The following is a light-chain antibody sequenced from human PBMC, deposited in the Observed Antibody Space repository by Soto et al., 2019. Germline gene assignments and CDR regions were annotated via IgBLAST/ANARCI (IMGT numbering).Light chain of an antibody. Sequence: EIVLTQSPGTLSLSPGERATLSCRASQSVSTNYLAWYQQKPGQAPRLLIYGASDRATGIPDRLSGSGSGKDFTLTISRLEYEDFAVYYCQQYGTSPYTFGQGTRLEI. J-gene: IGKJ2*01. CDR2: GAS. CDR3: QQYGTSPYT. V-gene: IGKV3-20*01. CDR1: QSVSTNY.